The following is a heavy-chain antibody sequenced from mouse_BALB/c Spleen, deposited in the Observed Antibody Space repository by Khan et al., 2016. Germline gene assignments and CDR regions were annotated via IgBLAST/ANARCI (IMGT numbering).Heavy chain of an antibody. D-gene: IGHD1-2*01. CDR1: GYSITSGYG. CDR3: ASTARINY. V-gene: IGHV3-2*02. J-gene: IGHJ2*01. Sequence: EVQLQESGPGLVKPSQSLSLTCTVTGYSITSGYGWNWIRQFPGNKLEWMGYISYSGSTNYNPSLKSRISITRDTSKNQFFLQLNSVTTEDTATXYGASTARINYWGQGTMLTVSA. CDR2: ISYSGST.